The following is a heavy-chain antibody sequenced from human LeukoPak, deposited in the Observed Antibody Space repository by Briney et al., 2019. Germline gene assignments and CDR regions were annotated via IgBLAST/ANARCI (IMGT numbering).Heavy chain of an antibody. CDR3: AREQSSSAFDI. D-gene: IGHD3-10*01. CDR2: ICVYNGNT. Sequence: ASVKLSFKASGYTFTSYGISWVRPAPGQGNEWMGWICVYNGNTNYAQKLQGRVTLTTDTSTSTAYMELRSLRSDDTAVYYCAREQSSSAFDIWGQGTMVTVSS. CDR1: GYTFTSYG. J-gene: IGHJ3*02. V-gene: IGHV1-18*01.